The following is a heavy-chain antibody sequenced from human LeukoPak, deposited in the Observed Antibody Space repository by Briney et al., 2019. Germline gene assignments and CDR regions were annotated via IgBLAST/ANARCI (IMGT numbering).Heavy chain of an antibody. CDR2: INWNGGST. CDR3: ASTRLSFDY. Sequence: GGSLRLSCAASGFTFDDYGMSWVRQAPGKGLEWVSGINWNGGSTGYADSVKGRFTISRDNSKNTLYLQMNSLRAEDTAVYYCASTRLSFDYWGQGTLVTVSS. V-gene: IGHV3-20*04. J-gene: IGHJ4*02. D-gene: IGHD4/OR15-4a*01. CDR1: GFTFDDYG.